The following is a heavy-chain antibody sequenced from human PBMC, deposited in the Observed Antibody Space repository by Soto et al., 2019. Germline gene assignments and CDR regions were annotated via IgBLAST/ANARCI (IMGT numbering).Heavy chain of an antibody. D-gene: IGHD6-19*01. J-gene: IGHJ6*02. CDR2: IYYSGST. CDR1: GGSVNSGDYY. CDR3: ARRLPVAAGYYYYGMDV. V-gene: IGHV4-39*01. Sequence: SETLSLTCTVSGGSVNSGDYYWGWIRQPPGKGLEWIGSIYYSGSTYYNPSLKSRVTISVDTSKNQFSLKLSSVTAADTAVHYCARRLPVAAGYYYYGMDVWGQGTTVTVSS.